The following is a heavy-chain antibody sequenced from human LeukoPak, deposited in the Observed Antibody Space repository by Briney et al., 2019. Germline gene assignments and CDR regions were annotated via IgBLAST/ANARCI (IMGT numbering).Heavy chain of an antibody. D-gene: IGHD6-19*01. J-gene: IGHJ4*02. CDR3: AKAVAGHKN. Sequence: GGSLRLYCAVSGFTFSTYAMSWIRQAPGKGLEWVSAISGSGGNTYYADSVKGRFTISRDNSKNTLYLQMNSLRAEDTAVYYCAKAVAGHKNWGQGTLVTVSS. CDR2: ISGSGGNT. V-gene: IGHV3-23*01. CDR1: GFTFSTYA.